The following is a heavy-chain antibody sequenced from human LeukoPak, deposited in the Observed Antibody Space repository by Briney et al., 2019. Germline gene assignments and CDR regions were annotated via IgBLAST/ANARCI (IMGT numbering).Heavy chain of an antibody. J-gene: IGHJ5*02. V-gene: IGHV3-7*01. CDR1: GLTFNTYW. CDR3: AKSGWYGGWFDP. D-gene: IGHD6-19*01. Sequence: PGGSLRLSGAASGLTFNTYWMTWIRQAPGKGREGVANIKEDGSEKYYVDSVKGRFTISRDNAKNSLYLQMNSLGAEDTAVYYCAKSGWYGGWFDPWGQGTLVTVSS. CDR2: IKEDGSEK.